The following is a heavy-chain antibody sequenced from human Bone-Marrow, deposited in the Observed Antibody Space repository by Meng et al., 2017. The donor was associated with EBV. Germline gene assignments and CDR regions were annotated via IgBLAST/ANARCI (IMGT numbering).Heavy chain of an antibody. CDR1: HYTFTDYH. CDR3: ARDGPGYGYFDF. J-gene: IGHJ4*01. CDR2: ISTFNGGT. Sequence: QVQLVQSGGEVKKPGASVKVSCKASHYTFTDYHINWVRQAPGQGLEWVGWISTFNGGTNYAQNLQGRVTMTTDTSTTTAYMELRSLRSDDTAVYYCARDGPGYGYFDFWGQDPWSPSPQ. V-gene: IGHV1-18*01. D-gene: IGHD1-1*01.